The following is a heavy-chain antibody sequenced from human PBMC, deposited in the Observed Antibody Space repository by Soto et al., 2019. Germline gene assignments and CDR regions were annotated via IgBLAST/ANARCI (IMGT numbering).Heavy chain of an antibody. Sequence: VGSLRLSCAASGFTFSSYSMNWVRQATGKGLEWVSSISSSSSYIYYADSVKGRFTISRDNAKNSLYLQMNSLRAEDTAVYYCARAGYCSGGSCYLLHYWGQGTLVTVSS. CDR3: ARAGYCSGGSCYLLHY. J-gene: IGHJ4*02. D-gene: IGHD2-15*01. V-gene: IGHV3-21*01. CDR2: ISSSSSYI. CDR1: GFTFSSYS.